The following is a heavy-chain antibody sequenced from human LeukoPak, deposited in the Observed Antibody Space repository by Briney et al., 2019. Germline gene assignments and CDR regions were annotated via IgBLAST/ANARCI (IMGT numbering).Heavy chain of an antibody. Sequence: GGSLRLSCSASGFTFSSYAMSWVRQAPGKGLEWVSAISGSGGSTYYADSVKGRFTISRDNSKNTLYLQMNSLRAEDTAVYYCAKGPLSYQYYFDYWGQGTLVTVSS. J-gene: IGHJ4*02. CDR2: ISGSGGST. D-gene: IGHD1-26*01. CDR1: GFTFSSYA. CDR3: AKGPLSYQYYFDY. V-gene: IGHV3-23*01.